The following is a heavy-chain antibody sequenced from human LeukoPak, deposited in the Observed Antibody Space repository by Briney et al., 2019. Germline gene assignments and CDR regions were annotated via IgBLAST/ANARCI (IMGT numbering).Heavy chain of an antibody. CDR3: AAYGSGSYRDFDS. CDR2: IYYSGTT. D-gene: IGHD3-10*01. CDR1: GVSISLSSYY. V-gene: IGHV4-39*01. Sequence: SETLSLTCTVSGVSISLSSYYWGWLRQPPGKGLEWIGSIYYSGTTFYNPSLKSRVTISVDTSKNQFSLKLSSVTAADTAVYYCAAYGSGSYRDFDSWGQGTPVTVSS. J-gene: IGHJ4*02.